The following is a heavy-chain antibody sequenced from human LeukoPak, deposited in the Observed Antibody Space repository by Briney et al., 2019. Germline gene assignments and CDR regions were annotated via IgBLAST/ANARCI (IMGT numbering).Heavy chain of an antibody. J-gene: IGHJ3*02. D-gene: IGHD3-10*01. Sequence: SSETLSLTCTVSGGSISSYYWSWIRQPPGKGLEWIGYIYYSGSTNYNPSLKSRVTISVDTSKNQFSLKLSSVTAADTAVYYCARDYAPSMYGSGSYRNAFDIWGQGTMVTVSS. CDR3: ARDYAPSMYGSGSYRNAFDI. V-gene: IGHV4-59*01. CDR1: GGSISSYY. CDR2: IYYSGST.